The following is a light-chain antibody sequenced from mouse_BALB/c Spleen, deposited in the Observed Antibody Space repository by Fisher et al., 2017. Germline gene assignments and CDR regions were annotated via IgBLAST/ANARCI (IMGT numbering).Light chain of an antibody. CDR3: QQYHSYPRT. V-gene: IGKV4-57*01. J-gene: IGKJ1*01. CDR1: SSVSY. CDR2: STS. Sequence: IVLTQTTAILSASPGEKVTMTCRASSSVSYMHWFQQKPGTSPKLLIYSTSNLASGVPSRFNGSGSGTSYSLTISSMEAEDAATYYCQQYHSYPRTFGGGTKLEIK.